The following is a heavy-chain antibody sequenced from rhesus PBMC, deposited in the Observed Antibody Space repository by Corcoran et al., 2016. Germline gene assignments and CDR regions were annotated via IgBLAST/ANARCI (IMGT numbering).Heavy chain of an antibody. V-gene: IGHV4-76*01. CDR2: IYGSSGST. Sequence: QVQLQESGPGLVKPSETLSLTCAVSGGSISGGYDWSWIRQPPGKGLEWIGYIYGSSGSTNPNPSLNNLVNISKDTSKNQFSLKLSSVTAADTAVYYCARHTHYFDYWGQGVLVTVSS. CDR1: GGSISGGYD. J-gene: IGHJ4*01. CDR3: ARHTHYFDY.